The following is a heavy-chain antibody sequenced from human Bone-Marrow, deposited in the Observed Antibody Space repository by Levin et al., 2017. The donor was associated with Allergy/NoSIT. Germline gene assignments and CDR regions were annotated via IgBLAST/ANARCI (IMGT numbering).Heavy chain of an antibody. V-gene: IGHV3-33*05. Sequence: GGSLRLSCIASGFAFGTYGMHWVRQAPGKGLEWMTGIKNDGSNTYYPGSVKGRFTISRDNSKNTLYLQMNSLTVEDTAMYYCARDDPTEGNYFDYWGQGTTVTVSS. CDR2: IKNDGSNT. CDR3: ARDDPTEGNYFDY. D-gene: IGHD3-10*01. J-gene: IGHJ4*03. CDR1: GFAFGTYG.